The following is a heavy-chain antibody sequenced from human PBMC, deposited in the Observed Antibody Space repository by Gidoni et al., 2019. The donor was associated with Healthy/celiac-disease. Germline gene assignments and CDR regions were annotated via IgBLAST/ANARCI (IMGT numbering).Heavy chain of an antibody. V-gene: IGHV3-23*01. CDR1: GFPFSSYA. D-gene: IGHD6-19*01. J-gene: IGHJ4*02. CDR3: AKGYSSGWYLSAGIDY. Sequence: EVQLLESGGGLVQPGGSLRLSCAPSGFPFSSYAMSWVRQAPGKGLEWVSAISGSGGSTYYADSVKGRFTISRDNSKNTLYLQMNSLRAEDTAVYYCAKGYSSGWYLSAGIDYWGQGTLVTVSS. CDR2: ISGSGGST.